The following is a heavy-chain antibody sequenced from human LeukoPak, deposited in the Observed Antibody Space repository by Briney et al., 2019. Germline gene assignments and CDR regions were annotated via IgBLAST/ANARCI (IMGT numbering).Heavy chain of an antibody. CDR3: ARKKAGTRGNWFDP. D-gene: IGHD3-10*01. V-gene: IGHV1-18*04. CDR1: GYTFTSYG. Sequence: ASVKVSCKASGYTFTSYGISWVRQAPGQVLEWMGWISAHNGNTNYAQKLQGRVTMTTDTSTSTAYMELRSLRSDDTAVYYCARKKAGTRGNWFDPWGQGTLVTVSS. J-gene: IGHJ5*02. CDR2: ISAHNGNT.